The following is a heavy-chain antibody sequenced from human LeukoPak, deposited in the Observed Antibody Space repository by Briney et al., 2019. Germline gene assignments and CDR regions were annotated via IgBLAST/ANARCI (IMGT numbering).Heavy chain of an antibody. J-gene: IGHJ4*02. Sequence: SETLSLTCTVSGGPISGSSFYWGWIRQPPGKGLEWIGSIYYSGSTYYNPSLKSRVTMSVDTSNNQFSLKLSSVTAADTAVYYCARTRSPSKYDDSSGYGYWGQGTLVTVSS. CDR1: GGPISGSSFY. D-gene: IGHD3-22*01. CDR2: IYYSGST. CDR3: ARTRSPSKYDDSSGYGY. V-gene: IGHV4-39*01.